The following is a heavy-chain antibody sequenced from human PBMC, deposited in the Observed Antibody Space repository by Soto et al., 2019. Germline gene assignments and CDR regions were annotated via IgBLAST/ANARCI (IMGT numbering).Heavy chain of an antibody. J-gene: IGHJ4*02. CDR2: IVVDSGNT. CDR1: GFTFADSA. D-gene: IGHD1-26*01. Sequence: SVKVSCKASGFTFADSAVQWVRQARGQSLEWIGRIVVDSGNTKSAQKFTERVTISWDMSTSTAFMELRSLRSGDTDVYYCATANNTSPFDYWGQGTLVTVSS. V-gene: IGHV1-58*01. CDR3: ATANNTSPFDY.